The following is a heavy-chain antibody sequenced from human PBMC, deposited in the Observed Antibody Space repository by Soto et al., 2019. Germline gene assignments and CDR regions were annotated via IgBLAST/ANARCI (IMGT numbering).Heavy chain of an antibody. Sequence: PGGSLRLSCAASGFSFSYAWMNWVRQAPGKGLEWVGRIKSKTDGGTTDYAAPVKGRFTISRDDSKNTLNLQMNSLKTEDTAVYYCTPGWPAPRLDYWGQGILVTVSS. V-gene: IGHV3-15*07. CDR1: GFSFSYAW. CDR3: TPGWPAPRLDY. CDR2: IKSKTDGGTT. D-gene: IGHD2-2*01. J-gene: IGHJ4*02.